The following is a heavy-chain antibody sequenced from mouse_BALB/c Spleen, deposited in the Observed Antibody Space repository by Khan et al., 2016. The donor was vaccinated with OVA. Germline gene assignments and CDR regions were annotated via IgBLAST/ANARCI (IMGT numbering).Heavy chain of an antibody. D-gene: IGHD2-3*01. J-gene: IGHJ2*01. CDR3: SRMDTTSLDY. Sequence: QVQLQQSGTELTRPGASVKLSCKSSGYTFTDYYITWVKQRTGQGLEWIGEIYPGSGTTYYNEKFKGKATLTADKSSNTAYMQLSSLTSEDSADYFCSRMDTTSLDYWGQGTTLTVSS. V-gene: IGHV1-77*01. CDR2: IYPGSGTT. CDR1: GYTFTDYY.